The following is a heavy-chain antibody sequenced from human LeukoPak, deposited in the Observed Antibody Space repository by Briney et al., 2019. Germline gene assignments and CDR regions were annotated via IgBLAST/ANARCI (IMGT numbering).Heavy chain of an antibody. J-gene: IGHJ3*02. Sequence: SVKVSCKASGGTFSSYAISWVRQAPGQGLEWMGGIIPIFGTANYAQKSQGRVTITADESTSTAYMELSSLRSEDTAVYYCARERGYCSSTSCYPPDAFDIWGQGTMVTVSS. CDR3: ARERGYCSSTSCYPPDAFDI. CDR2: IIPIFGTA. V-gene: IGHV1-69*13. CDR1: GGTFSSYA. D-gene: IGHD2-2*01.